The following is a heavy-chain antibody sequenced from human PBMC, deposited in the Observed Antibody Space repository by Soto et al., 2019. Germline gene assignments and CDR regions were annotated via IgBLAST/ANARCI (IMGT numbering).Heavy chain of an antibody. CDR3: LRGNSGYGNFDY. CDR2: IKGDGSET. D-gene: IGHD5-12*01. J-gene: IGHJ4*02. CDR1: GFTFSSYW. V-gene: IGHV3-74*01. Sequence: GGSLRLSCAASGFTFSSYWMHWVRQAPGKGLVWVSRIKGDGSETNYADSVKGRFTISRDNAKNTLYLQLNSLRAEDTAVYYCLRGNSGYGNFDYWGQGTRVTISS.